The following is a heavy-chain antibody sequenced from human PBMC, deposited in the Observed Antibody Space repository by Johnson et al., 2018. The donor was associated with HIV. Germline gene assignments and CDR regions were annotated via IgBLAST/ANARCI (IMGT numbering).Heavy chain of an antibody. J-gene: IGHJ3*02. D-gene: IGHD3-22*01. Sequence: VQLVESGGGLVQPGGSLRLSCAASGFTFSSYDMHWVRQATGKGLEWVSAIGTAGDTYYPGSVKGRFTLSRENAKNSLYLQMNSLRGGDTAVYYCARGYSYDSSGSPDAFDIWGQGTMVTVSS. V-gene: IGHV3-13*01. CDR1: GFTFSSYD. CDR3: ARGYSYDSSGSPDAFDI. CDR2: IGTAGDT.